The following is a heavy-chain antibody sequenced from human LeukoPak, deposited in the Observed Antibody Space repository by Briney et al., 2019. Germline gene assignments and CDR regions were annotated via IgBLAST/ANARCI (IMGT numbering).Heavy chain of an antibody. CDR2: ISSSSSYI. D-gene: IGHD6-13*01. CDR3: ARVRGISSWYGDY. J-gene: IGHJ4*02. Sequence: KPGGSLRLSCAASGFTFSSYSMNWVRQAPGKGLEWVSSISSSSSYIYYADSVKGRFTISRDNSKNTLYLQMNSLRAEDTAVYYCARVRGISSWYGDYWGQGTLVTVSS. CDR1: GFTFSSYS. V-gene: IGHV3-21*01.